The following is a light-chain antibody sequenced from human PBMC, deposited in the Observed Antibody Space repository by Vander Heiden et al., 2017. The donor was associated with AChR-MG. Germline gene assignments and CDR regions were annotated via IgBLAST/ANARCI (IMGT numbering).Light chain of an antibody. CDR3: QQTYSTPLT. V-gene: IGKV1-39*01. Sequence: DIQMTQSPSSLSASVGDRVTITCRASQSINSYLNWYQLKPGKAPHLLIYAASSLQSGVPSRFSASGSGTDVTLTINSLQPEDFATYYCQQTYSTPLTFGGGTNVEIK. J-gene: IGKJ4*01. CDR2: AAS. CDR1: QSINSY.